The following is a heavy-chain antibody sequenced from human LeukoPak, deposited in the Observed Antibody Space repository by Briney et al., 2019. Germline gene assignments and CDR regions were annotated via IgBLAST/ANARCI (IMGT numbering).Heavy chain of an antibody. CDR1: GFTFSTYA. CDR3: AKDSSSYDWGYMDV. J-gene: IGHJ6*03. D-gene: IGHD3-22*01. V-gene: IGHV3-23*01. CDR2: IGGSDGRT. Sequence: GGSLRLSCAASGFTFSTYAMSWVRQAPGKGLEWVSLIGGSDGRTRYTDSVKGRFTISRDNSKNTLYLEMNSLRAEDTAVYYCAKDSSSYDWGYMDVWGKGTTVTISS.